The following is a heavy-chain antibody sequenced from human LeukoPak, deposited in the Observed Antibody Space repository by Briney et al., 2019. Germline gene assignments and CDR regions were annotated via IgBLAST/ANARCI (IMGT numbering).Heavy chain of an antibody. CDR3: AKDFRAVYIVATTRGGFDY. CDR2: IRYDGSNK. CDR1: GFTFSSYG. D-gene: IGHD5-12*01. J-gene: IGHJ4*02. Sequence: VQPGGSLRLSCAASGFTFSSYGMHWVRQAPGKGLEWVAFIRYDGSNKYYADSVKGRLTISRDNSKNTLYLQMNSLRAEDTAVYYCAKDFRAVYIVATTRGGFDYWGQGTLVTVSS. V-gene: IGHV3-30*02.